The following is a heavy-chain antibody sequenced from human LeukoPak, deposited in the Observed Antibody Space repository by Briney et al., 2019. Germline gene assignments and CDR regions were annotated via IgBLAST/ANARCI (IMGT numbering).Heavy chain of an antibody. J-gene: IGHJ4*02. CDR2: LSGSGNSR. Sequence: GGSLRLSCAASGFTYSSYAMTWVRQSPGKGLEWVSTLSGSGNSRYYADSVQGRFTISRYNFKNTLYLQMNSLRVEDTAVYYCARDVNGGYWGQGTLVTVSS. CDR1: GFTYSSYA. D-gene: IGHD2-8*01. V-gene: IGHV3-23*01. CDR3: ARDVNGGY.